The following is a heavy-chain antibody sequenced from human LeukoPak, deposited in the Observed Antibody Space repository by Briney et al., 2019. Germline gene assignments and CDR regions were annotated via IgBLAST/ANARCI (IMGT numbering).Heavy chain of an antibody. D-gene: IGHD6-13*01. CDR3: ARGSSTGYSSSWALFDY. Sequence: PSQTLSLTCAVSGGSFSSGGYSLSWIRQPPGKGLEWIVYIYHSGSTYYNPSLKSRVTISVDRSKNQFSLKLSSVTAADTAVYYCARGSSTGYSSSWALFDYWGQGTLVTVSS. J-gene: IGHJ4*02. CDR1: GGSFSSGGYS. CDR2: IYHSGST. V-gene: IGHV4-30-2*01.